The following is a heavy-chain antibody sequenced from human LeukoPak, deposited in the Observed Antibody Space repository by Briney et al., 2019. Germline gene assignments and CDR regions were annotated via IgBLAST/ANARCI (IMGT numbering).Heavy chain of an antibody. CDR1: GFTFSDYW. CDR2: INTDESIT. Sequence: GGSLRLSCAASGFTFSDYWIHWVRQAPGKGLVWVSRINTDESITNYADSVKGRFSISRDNAKNTLYLQMSSLRAEDTAVYYGARDRGPRTGFMVREAYDYWGQGTLVTVSS. V-gene: IGHV3-74*01. CDR3: ARDRGPRTGFMVREAYDY. D-gene: IGHD3-10*01. J-gene: IGHJ4*02.